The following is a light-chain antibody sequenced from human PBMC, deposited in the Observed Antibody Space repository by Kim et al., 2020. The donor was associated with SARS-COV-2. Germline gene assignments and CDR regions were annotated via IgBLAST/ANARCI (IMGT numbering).Light chain of an antibody. Sequence: SSELTQPPSVSVSPGQTASITCSGDQLGDKYVCWYQQKPGQSPVLVIYQDIKRPSGIPERFSGSNSGNTATLTISGTQAMDEADYYCQAWDGRVVFGGGT. CDR1: QLGDKY. CDR3: QAWDGRVV. CDR2: QDI. V-gene: IGLV3-1*01. J-gene: IGLJ2*01.